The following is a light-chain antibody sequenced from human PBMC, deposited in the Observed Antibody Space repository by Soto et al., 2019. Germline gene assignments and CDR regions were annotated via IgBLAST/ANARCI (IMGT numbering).Light chain of an antibody. J-gene: IGKJ5*01. CDR3: QQYNNWPPIT. CDR1: QSVSRN. V-gene: IGKV3-15*01. CDR2: GAS. Sequence: EIVLTQSPATLSVSAGERATLXXRASQSVSRNLAWYQQKPGQAPRLXXYGASTRATGIPARFSGSGSGTEFTLTISSLQSEDFAVYYCQQYNNWPPITFGQGTRLEIK.